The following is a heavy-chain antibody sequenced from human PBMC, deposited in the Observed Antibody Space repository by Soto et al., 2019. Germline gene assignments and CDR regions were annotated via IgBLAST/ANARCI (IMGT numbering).Heavy chain of an antibody. Sequence: ASVKVSCKASGCTFSSYAISWMRQAPGQGLEWMGGIIPIFGTANYAQKFQGRVTITADESTSTAYMELSSLRSEDTAVYYCAKESWKSSGRYELFEDWGQGTLGSV. CDR2: IIPIFGTA. CDR3: AKESWKSSGRYELFED. V-gene: IGHV1-69*13. CDR1: GCTFSSYA. J-gene: IGHJ4*02. D-gene: IGHD6-19*01.